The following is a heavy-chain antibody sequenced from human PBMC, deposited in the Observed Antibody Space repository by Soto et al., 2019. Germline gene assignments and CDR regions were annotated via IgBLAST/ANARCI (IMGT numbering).Heavy chain of an antibody. CDR3: ARALVEQLVGLGVVRWFDP. Sequence: PSQTLSLTCAISGDSVSSNSAAWNWVRQSPSRGLEWLGRTYYRSKWYNDYAVSVKSRITINPDTSKNQFSLQLNSVTPEDTAVYYCARALVEQLVGLGVVRWFDPWGQGTLVTVSS. CDR1: GDSVSSNSAA. D-gene: IGHD6-6*01. CDR2: TYYRSKWYN. V-gene: IGHV6-1*01. J-gene: IGHJ5*02.